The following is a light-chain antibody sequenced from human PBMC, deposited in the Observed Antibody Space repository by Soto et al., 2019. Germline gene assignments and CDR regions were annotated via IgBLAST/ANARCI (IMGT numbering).Light chain of an antibody. J-gene: IGKJ3*01. CDR3: QQYGSSPLFT. Sequence: EIVLTQSPGTLSLSPGERATLSCRASQSVSSSYLAWYQQKPGQAPRLLIYGASSRATGIPDRFSGSGSGTDFTLTIRRLEPEDFAVYYCQQYGSSPLFTFCPGTKVDIK. CDR1: QSVSSSY. CDR2: GAS. V-gene: IGKV3-20*01.